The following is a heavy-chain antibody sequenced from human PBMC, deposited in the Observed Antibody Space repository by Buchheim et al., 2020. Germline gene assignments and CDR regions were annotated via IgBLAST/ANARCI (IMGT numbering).Heavy chain of an antibody. Sequence: QVQLQEWGAGLLKPSETLSLTCAVYGGSFRSYYWSWIRQPPGKGLEWIGEITYSGSTNYSPSLKSRVSILIDTSTNQFSLKLVSVTAADTAVYFCARRLVGARTRFDPWGQGT. CDR1: GGSFRSYY. D-gene: IGHD1-26*01. CDR2: ITYSGST. V-gene: IGHV4-34*01. CDR3: ARRLVGARTRFDP. J-gene: IGHJ5*02.